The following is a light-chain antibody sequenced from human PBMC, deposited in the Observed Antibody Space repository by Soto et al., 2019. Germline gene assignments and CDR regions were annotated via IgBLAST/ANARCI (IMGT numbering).Light chain of an antibody. Sequence: EVVMTQSAATLFVSPGEGVTLTCRASQGIGDTLAWYQHKPGQTPRLLVCDTSSRATGGAGRFSGSRSGPEFTLTINGLQSEDFAIYYCRPYNNWPLSFGGGTKV. J-gene: IGKJ4*01. CDR2: DTS. V-gene: IGKV3-15*01. CDR1: QGIGDT. CDR3: RPYNNWPLS.